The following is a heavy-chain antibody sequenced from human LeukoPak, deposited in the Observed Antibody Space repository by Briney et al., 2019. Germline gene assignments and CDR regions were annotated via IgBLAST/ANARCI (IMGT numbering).Heavy chain of an antibody. Sequence: GRSLRLSCAASGFSFDTYAMHWVRQAPGQGLEWVALVWHDGSHKFYSNSVRGQFTISRDNSKNTVYLQTNNLRPDDTAVYYCAREIFGSGSYPGFWGQGTLVTVSS. CDR3: AREIFGSGSYPGF. J-gene: IGHJ4*02. D-gene: IGHD3-10*01. V-gene: IGHV3-33*01. CDR1: GFSFDTYA. CDR2: VWHDGSHK.